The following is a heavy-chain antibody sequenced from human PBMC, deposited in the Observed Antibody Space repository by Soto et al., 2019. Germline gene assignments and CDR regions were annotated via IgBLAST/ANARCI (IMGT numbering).Heavy chain of an antibody. CDR1: GYTFSSFG. Sequence: QVQLVQSGGEVKKPGASVKVSCKASGYTFSSFGLSWVRQAPGQGLELMGWISPYKGNTNYAQKLQGRLTMTTDTSTSTAYMELRSLRSDDTAVYYCARDRLGVSVTGGGFDSWGQGTLVTVSS. CDR2: ISPYKGNT. CDR3: ARDRLGVSVTGGGFDS. V-gene: IGHV1-18*01. J-gene: IGHJ4*02. D-gene: IGHD6-19*01.